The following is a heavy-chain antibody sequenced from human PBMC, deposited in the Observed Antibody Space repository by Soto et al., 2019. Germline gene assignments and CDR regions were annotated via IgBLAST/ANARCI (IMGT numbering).Heavy chain of an antibody. CDR2: IYYSGST. J-gene: IGHJ4*02. CDR3: ARANRGGATKYYFDY. CDR1: GGSISSYY. Sequence: SETLSLTCTVSGGSISSYYWSWIRQPPGKGLEWIGYIYYSGSTNYNPSLKSRVTISVDTSKNQFSLKLSSVTAADTAVYYCARANRGGATKYYFDYWGLGTLVTVSS. D-gene: IGHD1-26*01. V-gene: IGHV4-59*01.